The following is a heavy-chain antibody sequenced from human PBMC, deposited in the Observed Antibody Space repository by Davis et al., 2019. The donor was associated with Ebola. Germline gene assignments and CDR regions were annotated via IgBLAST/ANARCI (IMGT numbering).Heavy chain of an antibody. J-gene: IGHJ4*02. D-gene: IGHD6-19*01. CDR3: ARGQQWLKLGYYFDY. CDR1: GFTFSSYA. Sequence: GESLKISCAASGFTFSSYAMHWVRQAPGKGLEWVAVISYDGSNKYYADSVKGRFTISRDNSKNTLYLQMNSLRAEDTAVYYCARGQQWLKLGYYFDYWGQGTLVTVSS. V-gene: IGHV3-30*04. CDR2: ISYDGSNK.